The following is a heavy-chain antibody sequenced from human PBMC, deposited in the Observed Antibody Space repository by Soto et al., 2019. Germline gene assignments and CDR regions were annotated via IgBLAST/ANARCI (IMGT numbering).Heavy chain of an antibody. Sequence: QVQLQQWGAGLLKPSETLSLTCAVYGGSFSGYYWSWIRQPPGKGLEWIGEINHSGSTNYNPSLTSRVTISVDTSKNQFSLKLRFVAAAATAVYSCARGSPGTLTEGVDITIFGAVFAYWGQETLVTVSS. CDR2: INHSGST. D-gene: IGHD3-3*01. CDR3: ARGSPGTLTEGVDITIFGAVFAY. V-gene: IGHV4-34*01. J-gene: IGHJ4*02. CDR1: GGSFSGYY.